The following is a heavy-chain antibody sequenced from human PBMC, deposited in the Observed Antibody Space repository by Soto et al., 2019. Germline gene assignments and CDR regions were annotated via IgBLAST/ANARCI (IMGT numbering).Heavy chain of an antibody. V-gene: IGHV2-5*02. CDR2: IYCDEDK. CDR1: GFSLTTDAVV. J-gene: IGHJ4*02. D-gene: IGHD2-21*02. Sequence: QITLKESGPTLVKPTPTLTLTCPFSGFSLTTDAVVVGWIRQPPGKALELLALIYCDEDKRYSPGQQSRFTITHDAFRNQAVLTMTTMDPAEPATYYCVHVYWVTAAIRYYFAYWGQGTLVSVSS. CDR3: VHVYWVTAAIRYYFAY.